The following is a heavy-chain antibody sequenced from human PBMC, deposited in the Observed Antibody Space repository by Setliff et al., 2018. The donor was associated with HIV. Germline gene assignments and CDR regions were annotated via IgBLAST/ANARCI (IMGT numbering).Heavy chain of an antibody. CDR1: GVSIATDGYY. D-gene: IGHD3-9*01. CDR2: MYHSGST. V-gene: IGHV4-31*03. Sequence: KPSETLSLTCSVSGVSIATDGYYWSWIRHYPGKGLEWTGYMYHSGSTYYNASLASRLIMSLDPSKNQFSLKLNSMTAADTAMYYCAGGRYFRDIRDSRFDFWGQGMLVTVSS. CDR3: AGGRYFRDIRDSRFDF. J-gene: IGHJ4*02.